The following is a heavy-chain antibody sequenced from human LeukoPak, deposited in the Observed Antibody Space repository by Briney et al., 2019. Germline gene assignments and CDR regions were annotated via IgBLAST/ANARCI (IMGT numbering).Heavy chain of an antibody. Sequence: SETLSLTCTVSGGSISRYYWTWIRQPPGKGLEWIGYIYYSGSTSYSPSLKSRVTISVDTSKNQFSLKMSSVTAADTAVYYCARGRYSYGSKTTIDFWAQGTLVTVPS. V-gene: IGHV4-59*01. CDR2: IYYSGST. J-gene: IGHJ4*02. CDR1: GGSISRYY. CDR3: ARGRYSYGSKTTIDF. D-gene: IGHD5-18*01.